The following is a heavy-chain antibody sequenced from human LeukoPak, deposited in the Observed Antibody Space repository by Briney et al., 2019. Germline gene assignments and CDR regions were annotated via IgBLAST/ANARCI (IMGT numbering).Heavy chain of an antibody. CDR2: ISSSSSTI. D-gene: IGHD5-18*01. J-gene: IGHJ4*02. CDR3: ARDRQGYSYGSDWGYFDY. Sequence: QAGGSLRLSCAASGFTFSSYSMNWVRRAPGKGLEWVSYISSSSSTIYYADSVKGRFTISRDNSKNTLYLQMNSLRAEDTAVYYCARDRQGYSYGSDWGYFDYWGQGTLVTVSS. CDR1: GFTFSSYS. V-gene: IGHV3-48*01.